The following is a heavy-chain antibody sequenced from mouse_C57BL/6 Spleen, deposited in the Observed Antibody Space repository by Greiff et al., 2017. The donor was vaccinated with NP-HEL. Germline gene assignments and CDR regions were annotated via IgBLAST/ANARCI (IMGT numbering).Heavy chain of an antibody. CDR1: GYTFTSYW. CDR2: IDPNSGGT. D-gene: IGHD1-1*01. V-gene: IGHV1-72*01. Sequence: QVQLQQPGAELVKPGASVKLSCKASGYTFTSYWMHWVKQRPGRGLEWIGRIDPNSGGTKYNEKFKSKATLTVDKPSSTAYMQLSSLTSEDSAVYYCARAKITVVATDYFDYWGQGTTLTVSS. CDR3: ARAKITVVATDYFDY. J-gene: IGHJ2*01.